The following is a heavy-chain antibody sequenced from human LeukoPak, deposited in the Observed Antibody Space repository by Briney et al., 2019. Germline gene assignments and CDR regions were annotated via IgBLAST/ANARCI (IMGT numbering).Heavy chain of an antibody. CDR3: AKDVSLAAAGNY. CDR2: ISGSGSST. J-gene: IGHJ4*02. CDR1: GFTFGSYA. D-gene: IGHD6-13*01. V-gene: IGHV3-23*01. Sequence: PGGSLRLSCAASGFTFGSYAMSWVRQAPGKGLEWVSAISGSGSSTYYADSVKGRFTISRDNSKNTLYLQMNSLRAEDTAVYYCAKDVSLAAAGNYWGQGTLVTVSS.